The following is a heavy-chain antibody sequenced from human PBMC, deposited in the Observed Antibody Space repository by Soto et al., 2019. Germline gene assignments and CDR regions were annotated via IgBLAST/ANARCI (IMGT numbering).Heavy chain of an antibody. V-gene: IGHV3-23*01. CDR1: GFTFSSYA. CDR3: AKQALKEYQLLPTWFDP. CDR2: ISGSGGST. Sequence: GGSLRLSCAASGFTFSSYAMSWVHQAPGKGLEWVSAISGSGGSTYYADSVKGRFTISRDNSKNTLYLQMNSLRAEDTAVYYCAKQALKEYQLLPTWFDPWGPGTLVTVXS. D-gene: IGHD2-2*01. J-gene: IGHJ5*02.